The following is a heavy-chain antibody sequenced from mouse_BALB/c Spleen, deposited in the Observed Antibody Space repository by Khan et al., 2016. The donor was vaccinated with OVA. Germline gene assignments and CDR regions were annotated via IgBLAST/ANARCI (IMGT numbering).Heavy chain of an antibody. CDR3: ARGNFYGTTSYIDY. J-gene: IGHJ2*01. D-gene: IGHD1-1*01. Sequence: QVQLQQSGAELARPGASVKLSCKASGYTFSSYWMQWVKQRPGQGLEWIGTIYPGNGNTRYTQKFMGKATLTTDTSSSTASMQLSSLTSEDSAVYYGARGNFYGTTSYIDYWGQGTTLTVSS. CDR1: GYTFSSYW. V-gene: IGHV1-87*01. CDR2: IYPGNGNT.